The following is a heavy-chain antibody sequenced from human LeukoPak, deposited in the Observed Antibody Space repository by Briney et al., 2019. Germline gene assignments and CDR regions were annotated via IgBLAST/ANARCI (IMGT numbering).Heavy chain of an antibody. Sequence: GGSLRLSCEASGFTFRGFLMQWVRQAPGRGLEWVSSIIADGETTCYAAPVKGRFTISRDNSKNTLTPQMNSLSADDTAVYFCAKRGVQGYMDVWGKGTTVIVSS. D-gene: IGHD1-26*01. J-gene: IGHJ6*03. CDR3: AKRGVQGYMDV. V-gene: IGHV3-23*01. CDR1: GFTFRGFL. CDR2: IIADGETT.